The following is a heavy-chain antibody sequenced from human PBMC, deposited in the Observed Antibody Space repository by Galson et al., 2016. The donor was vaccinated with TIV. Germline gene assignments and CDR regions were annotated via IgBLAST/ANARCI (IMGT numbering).Heavy chain of an antibody. CDR2: TYYRSRWNY. J-gene: IGHJ3*02. CDR3: TRAAGKNGASCYATCETFDI. CDR1: WDSVSSDSAA. Sequence: CAISWDSVSSDSAAWNWVRQSPSRGLEWLGRTYYRSRWNYDYKVSVKSRITINPDTSKNQFSLQLNSVTPEDTAVYYCTRAAGKNGASCYATCETFDIWGQGTMVTVSS. V-gene: IGHV6-1*01. D-gene: IGHD2-2*01.